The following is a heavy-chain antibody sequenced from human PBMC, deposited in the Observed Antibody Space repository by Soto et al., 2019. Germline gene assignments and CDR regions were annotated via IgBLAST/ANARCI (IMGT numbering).Heavy chain of an antibody. V-gene: IGHV4-59*01. Sequence: LSLTFTVSGGSISSYYWSWIRQPPGKGLEWIGYIYYSGSTNYNPSLKSRVTISVDTSKNQFSLKLSSVTAADTAVYYCARDTYSNYLSYYYGMDVWGQGTTVTVSS. CDR3: ARDTYSNYLSYYYGMDV. CDR2: IYYSGST. D-gene: IGHD4-4*01. J-gene: IGHJ6*02. CDR1: GGSISSYY.